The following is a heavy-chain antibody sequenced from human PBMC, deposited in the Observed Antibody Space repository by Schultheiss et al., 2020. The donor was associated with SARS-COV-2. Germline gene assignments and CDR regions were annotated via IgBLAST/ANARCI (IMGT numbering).Heavy chain of an antibody. CDR2: IYYSGST. CDR3: ARLGGTMGAIDY. CDR1: GGSISSYY. Sequence: SETLSLTCTVSGGSISSYYWSWIRQPAGKGLEWIGYIYYSGSTNYNPSLKSRVTISVDTSKNQFSLKLSSVTAADTAVYYCARLGGTMGAIDYWGQGTLVTVSS. V-gene: IGHV4-59*08. D-gene: IGHD4/OR15-4a*01. J-gene: IGHJ4*02.